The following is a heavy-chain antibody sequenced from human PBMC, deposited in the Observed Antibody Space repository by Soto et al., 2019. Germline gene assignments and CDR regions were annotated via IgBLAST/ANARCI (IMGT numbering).Heavy chain of an antibody. V-gene: IGHV3-23*01. CDR3: AKDRPEFGELQGV. CDR2: ISGSGGST. J-gene: IGHJ6*02. CDR1: GFTFSSYA. Sequence: EVQLLESGGGLVQPGGSLRLSCAASGFTFSSYAMSWVRQAPGKGLEWVSAISGSGGSTYYADSVKGRFTISRDNSKNTRELQRNSLRAEDTAVYYCAKDRPEFGELQGVWGQGTTVTVSS. D-gene: IGHD3-10*01.